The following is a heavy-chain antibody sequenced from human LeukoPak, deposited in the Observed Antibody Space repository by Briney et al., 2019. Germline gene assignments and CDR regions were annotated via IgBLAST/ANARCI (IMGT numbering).Heavy chain of an antibody. CDR2: ISYDGSNK. Sequence: LAGGSLRLSCAASGFTFSSYGMHWVRQAPGKGLEWVAVISYDGSNKYYADSVKGRFTVSRDNAKNSLYLQMNSLRAEDTAVYYCAREEVTMVRGVITNPYYYYYYMDVWGKGTTVTVSS. V-gene: IGHV3-30*03. D-gene: IGHD3-10*01. CDR3: AREEVTMVRGVITNPYYYYYYMDV. J-gene: IGHJ6*03. CDR1: GFTFSSYG.